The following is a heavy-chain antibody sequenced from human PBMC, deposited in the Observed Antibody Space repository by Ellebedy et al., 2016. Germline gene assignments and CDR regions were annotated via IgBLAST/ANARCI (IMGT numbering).Heavy chain of an antibody. V-gene: IGHV3-48*01. D-gene: IGHD2-15*01. CDR3: ASNVPGCTGTACNSSLDN. CDR1: GYIYN. Sequence: GGSLRLXCTASGYIYNMHWVRQAPGKVLEWLTFINSRSDVIYFADSVKGRFTVSRDNFKNSLFLQMDSLRAEDTAIYYCASNVPGCTGTACNSSLDNWGQGTRVTVSS. CDR2: INSRSDVI. J-gene: IGHJ4*02.